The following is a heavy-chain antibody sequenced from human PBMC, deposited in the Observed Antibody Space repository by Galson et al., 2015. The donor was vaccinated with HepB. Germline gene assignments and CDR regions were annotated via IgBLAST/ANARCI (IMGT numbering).Heavy chain of an antibody. CDR1: GYTFTSYA. D-gene: IGHD3-16*01. J-gene: IGHJ4*02. Sequence: SVKASCKASGYTFTSYAVHWVRQAPGQGLEWMGWISAGNGDTEYSQKFHGRVTITRDTSASTAYMELSSLRSEDTAVYYCARDKGALFTWFDYWGQGTLVTVSS. CDR3: ARDKGALFTWFDY. CDR2: ISAGNGDT. V-gene: IGHV1-3*01.